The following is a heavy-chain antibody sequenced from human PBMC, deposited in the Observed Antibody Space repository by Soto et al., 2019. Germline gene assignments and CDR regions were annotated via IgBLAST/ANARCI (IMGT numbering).Heavy chain of an antibody. Sequence: SETLSLTCTVSGGSISSYYWSWIRQPPGKGLEWIGYIYYSGSTNYNPSLKSRVTISVDTSKNQFSLKLSSVTAADTAVYYCARDSGYDWGLFGMDVRGQRTTVTVSS. V-gene: IGHV4-59*01. CDR2: IYYSGST. J-gene: IGHJ6*02. CDR3: ARDSGYDWGLFGMDV. CDR1: GGSISSYY. D-gene: IGHD5-12*01.